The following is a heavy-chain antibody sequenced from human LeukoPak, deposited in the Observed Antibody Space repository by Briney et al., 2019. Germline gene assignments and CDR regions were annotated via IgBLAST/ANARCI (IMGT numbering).Heavy chain of an antibody. Sequence: GGSLRLSCAASGFTFSSYSMNWVRQAPGKGLEWVSSISSSSSYIYYADSVKGRFTISRDNAKNSLYLQMNSLRAEDTAVYYCAKWRGSYSAYFDYWGQGTLVTVSS. CDR3: AKWRGSYSAYFDY. V-gene: IGHV3-21*04. CDR2: ISSSSSYI. J-gene: IGHJ4*02. CDR1: GFTFSSYS. D-gene: IGHD1-26*01.